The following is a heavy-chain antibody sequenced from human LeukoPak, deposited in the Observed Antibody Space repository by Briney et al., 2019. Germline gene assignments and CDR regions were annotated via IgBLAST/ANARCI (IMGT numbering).Heavy chain of an antibody. J-gene: IGHJ3*02. CDR3: SKILSGSYPLGAFDI. D-gene: IGHD1-26*01. Sequence: NPGGSLRLSCAASGFTFSNAWMSWVRQAPGKGLEWVGRIISKTDGGTTDYAAPVKVRFTISRDDSKSTLYLQMNSLKTEDTAIYYCSKILSGSYPLGAFDIWGQGTMVTVSS. CDR1: GFTFSNAW. V-gene: IGHV3-15*01. CDR2: IISKTDGGTT.